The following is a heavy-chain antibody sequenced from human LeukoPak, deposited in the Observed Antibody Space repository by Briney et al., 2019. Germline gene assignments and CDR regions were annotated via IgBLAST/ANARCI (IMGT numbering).Heavy chain of an antibody. Sequence: ASVKVSCKASGYTFTSYGIIWVRQAPGQGLEWMGWISAYNGNTNYAQKLQGRVTMTTDTSTSTAYMELRSLRSDDTAVYYCAREPQRSSGYHKAFDIWGQGTMVTVSS. CDR2: ISAYNGNT. V-gene: IGHV1-18*01. J-gene: IGHJ3*02. D-gene: IGHD3-22*01. CDR3: AREPQRSSGYHKAFDI. CDR1: GYTFTSYG.